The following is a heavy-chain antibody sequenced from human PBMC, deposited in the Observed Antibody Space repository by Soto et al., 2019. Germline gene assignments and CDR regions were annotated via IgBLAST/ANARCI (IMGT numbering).Heavy chain of an antibody. J-gene: IGHJ5*02. D-gene: IGHD3-22*01. V-gene: IGHV4-39*01. CDR3: ARQPYDSRGYYYGT. Sequence: QLRLQESGPGLVKPSETLSLTCTVSGGSISSANYYWGWIRQPPGKGLEWIGSMYSRGNTYYNPSLKRRVTVSVDTSKTHFSLKLSSVTAADTAVYYCARQPYDSRGYYYGTWGQGALVTVSS. CDR2: MYSRGNT. CDR1: GGSISSANYY.